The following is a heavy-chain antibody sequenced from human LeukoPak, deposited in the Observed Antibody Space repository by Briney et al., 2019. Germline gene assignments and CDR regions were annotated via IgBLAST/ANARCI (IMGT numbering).Heavy chain of an antibody. CDR2: INHSGST. J-gene: IGHJ6*03. CDR3: ASLRPAYYDFWSGYYTVGYYYMDV. D-gene: IGHD3-3*01. V-gene: IGHV4-34*01. Sequence: PSETLSLTCAVYGGSFSGYYWSWIRQPPGKGLEWIGEINHSGSTNYNPSLKSRVTISVDTSKNQFSLKLSSVTAADTAVYYCASLRPAYYDFWSGYYTVGYYYMDVWGKGTTVTVSS. CDR1: GGSFSGYY.